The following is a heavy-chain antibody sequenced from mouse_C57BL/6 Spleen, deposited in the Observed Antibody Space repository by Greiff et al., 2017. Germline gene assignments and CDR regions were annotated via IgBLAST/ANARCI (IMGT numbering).Heavy chain of an antibody. D-gene: IGHD1-1*01. CDR1: GFTFSDAW. J-gene: IGHJ4*01. Sequence: EVKLMESGGGLVQPGGSMKLSCAASGFTFSDAWMDWVRQSPVKGLEWVAEIRNKANSHATYYAESVKGRFTISRDDTKSSVYRQMNSLRAEDTGIDDGTRDTTVVANIRYAMDYWGQGTSGTVSS. CDR2: IRNKANSHAT. V-gene: IGHV6-6*01. CDR3: TRDTTVVANIRYAMDY.